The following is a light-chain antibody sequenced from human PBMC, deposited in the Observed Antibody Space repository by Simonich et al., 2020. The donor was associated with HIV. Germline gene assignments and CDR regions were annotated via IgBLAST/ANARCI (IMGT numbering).Light chain of an antibody. CDR3: MQALQTPMYT. V-gene: IGKV2-28*01. CDR2: LGS. CDR1: QGLLHSNGYNY. Sequence: DIVMTQSPLSLPVTPGEPASISCRSSQGLLHSNGYNYLDWFLQKPGQSPQLLIYLGSNRASGVPDRISGRGSGTDFTLKISRVEAEDVGVHYCMQALQTPMYTFGQGTKLEIK. J-gene: IGKJ2*01.